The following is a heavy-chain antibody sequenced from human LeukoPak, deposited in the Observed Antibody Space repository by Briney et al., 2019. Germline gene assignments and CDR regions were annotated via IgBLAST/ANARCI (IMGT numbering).Heavy chain of an antibody. V-gene: IGHV1-2*02. CDR1: GYTFTGYY. D-gene: IGHD2-15*01. J-gene: IGHJ6*02. CDR3: ARTNLGYCSGGSCYSG. Sequence: APVKVSCKASGYTFTGYYMHWLRQAPGQGLDWMGWINPNSGGTNYAQKFQGRVTMTRDTSIRTAYMELSRLRSDDTAVYYCARTNLGYCSGGSCYSGWGQGTTVTVSS. CDR2: INPNSGGT.